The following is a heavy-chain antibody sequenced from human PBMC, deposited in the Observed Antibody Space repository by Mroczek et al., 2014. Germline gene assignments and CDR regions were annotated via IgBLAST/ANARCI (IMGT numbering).Heavy chain of an antibody. CDR3: ARLLGAEDAFDI. V-gene: IGHV4-39*01. Sequence: QVQLQESGPGLVKPSETLSLTCTVSGGSISSSSYYWGWIRQPPGKGLEWIGSIYYSGSTYYNPSLKSRVTISVDTSKNQFSLKLSSVTAADTAVYYCARLLGAEDAFDIWGQGTMVTVSS. CDR2: IYYSGST. J-gene: IGHJ3*02. D-gene: IGHD2/OR15-2a*01. CDR1: GGSISSSSYY.